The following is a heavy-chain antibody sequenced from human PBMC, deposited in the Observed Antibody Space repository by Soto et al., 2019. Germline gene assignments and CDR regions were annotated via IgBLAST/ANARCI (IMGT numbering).Heavy chain of an antibody. D-gene: IGHD2-2*02. CDR2: ISGRNDI. V-gene: IGHV3-21*01. CDR1: GFTFSNYS. CDR3: AREYTAWPLAYGLDV. Sequence: PGGSLRLSCVASGFTFSNYSINWVRQDPGKGLEWVSSISGRNDIYYADSVKGRFTISRDNAKNSVSLQMNSLRAEDTAVYYCAREYTAWPLAYGLDVWGQGTTVTVSS. J-gene: IGHJ6*02.